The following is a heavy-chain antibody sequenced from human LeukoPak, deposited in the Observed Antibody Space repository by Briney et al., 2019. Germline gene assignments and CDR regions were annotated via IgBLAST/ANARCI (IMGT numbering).Heavy chain of an antibody. D-gene: IGHD5-18*01. Sequence: ASVKVSCKVSGYTLTELSMHWVRQAPGKGLEGMGGFDPEYGETIYAQKFQGILTMTEDTSTDTAYMEVSSLRSQDTAVYSCATNRRLQLWSQFDYWGQGTLVPVSS. CDR2: FDPEYGET. J-gene: IGHJ4*02. CDR1: GYTLTELS. V-gene: IGHV1-24*01. CDR3: ATNRRLQLWSQFDY.